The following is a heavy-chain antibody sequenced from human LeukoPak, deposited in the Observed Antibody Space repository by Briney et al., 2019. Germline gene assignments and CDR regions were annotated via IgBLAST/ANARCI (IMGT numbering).Heavy chain of an antibody. V-gene: IGHV3-9*01. J-gene: IGHJ4*02. CDR3: AKGDDYGDYGSFGY. CDR2: ISWNSGSI. Sequence: PGRSLRLSCAASGFTFDDYAMHRVRQAPGKGLEWVSGISWNSGSIGYADSVKGRFTISRDNAKNSLYLQMNSLRAEDTALYYCAKGDDYGDYGSFGYWGQGTLVTVSS. D-gene: IGHD4-17*01. CDR1: GFTFDDYA.